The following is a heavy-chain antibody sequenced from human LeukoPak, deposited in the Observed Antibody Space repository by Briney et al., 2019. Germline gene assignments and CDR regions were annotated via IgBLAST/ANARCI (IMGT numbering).Heavy chain of an antibody. J-gene: IGHJ4*02. D-gene: IGHD2-15*01. CDR2: MNPNSGNT. CDR1: GYTFTSYD. CDR3: ARGYCSGGSCYLYYFDY. Sequence: ASVKVSCKASGYTFTSYDINWVQQATGQGLEWMGWMNPNSGNTGYAQKFQGRVTMTRNTSISTAYMELSSLRSEDTAVYYCARGYCSGGSCYLYYFDYWGQGTLVPVSS. V-gene: IGHV1-8*01.